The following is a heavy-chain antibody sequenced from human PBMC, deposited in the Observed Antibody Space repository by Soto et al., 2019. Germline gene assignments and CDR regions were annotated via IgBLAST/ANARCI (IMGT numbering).Heavy chain of an antibody. J-gene: IGHJ4*02. D-gene: IGHD6-13*01. V-gene: IGHV6-1*01. CDR3: AREGDIATPGTCLNY. CDR1: GDTVSSNSAA. CDR2: TYYRSKWYN. Sequence: QVQLQQSGPGLVKPSQTLSLSCAISGDTVSSNSAAWHWIRQSPSRGLEWLGRTYYRSKWYNDYAVSMISRITINRATSKNQFSLQLDSVTPEDTAVYYCAREGDIATPGTCLNYWGQGTLVTVSS.